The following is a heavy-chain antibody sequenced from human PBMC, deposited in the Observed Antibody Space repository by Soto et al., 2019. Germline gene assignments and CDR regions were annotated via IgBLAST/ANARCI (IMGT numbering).Heavy chain of an antibody. CDR3: AKGGVVLMVYSFLDS. Sequence: GSLRLSCAASGFTFSSYWMSWVRQAPGKGLEWVANIKQDGSEKYYVDSVKGRFTISRDNSKNTLYVHMNNLRADDAAVYYCAKGGVVLMVYSFLDSWGQGTLVTVSS. CDR2: IKQDGSEK. CDR1: GFTFSSYW. J-gene: IGHJ5*01. D-gene: IGHD2-8*01. V-gene: IGHV3-7*03.